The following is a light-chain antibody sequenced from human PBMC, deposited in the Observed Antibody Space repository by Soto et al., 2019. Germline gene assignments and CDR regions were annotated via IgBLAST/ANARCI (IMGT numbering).Light chain of an antibody. CDR2: AAS. CDR1: QGISSY. Sequence: DIQLTQSPSFLSASVGDRVTITCRASQGISSYLAWYQQKPGKAPKLLIYAASTLQSGVPSRFSGSGSGTEFTLTISSLQPEDCATYYCQQLNSYLLLTFGGGTKVEIK. CDR3: QQLNSYLLLT. V-gene: IGKV1-9*01. J-gene: IGKJ4*01.